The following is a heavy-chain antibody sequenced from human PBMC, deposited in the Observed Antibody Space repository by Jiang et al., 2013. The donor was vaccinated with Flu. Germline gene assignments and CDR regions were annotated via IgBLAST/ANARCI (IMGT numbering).Heavy chain of an antibody. V-gene: IGHV3-21*01. CDR2: ISSSSSYI. CDR3: ARDIGPPRSYYDSSGYSGGD. CDR1: GFTFSSYS. J-gene: IGHJ4*02. D-gene: IGHD3-22*01. Sequence: GGSLRLSCAASGFTFSSYSMNWVRQAPGKGLEWVSSISSSSSYIYYADSVKGRFTISRDNAKNSLYLQMNSLRAEDTAVYYCARDIGPPRSYYDSSGYSGGDWGQGTLVTVSS.